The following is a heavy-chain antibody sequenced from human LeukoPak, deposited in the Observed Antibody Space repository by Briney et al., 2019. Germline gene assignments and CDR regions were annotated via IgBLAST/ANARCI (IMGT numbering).Heavy chain of an antibody. CDR3: VSFYETY. J-gene: IGHJ4*02. Sequence: GGSLRLSCGASGLIFSNYAMSWVRQAPGKRLEWVSTISGSGNTAYYADSVKGRFTISKDNAKNTVYLQMNSLRAEDTAVYYCVSFYETYWGRGTLVTVSS. V-gene: IGHV3-23*01. CDR2: ISGSGNTA. D-gene: IGHD2/OR15-2a*01. CDR1: GLIFSNYA.